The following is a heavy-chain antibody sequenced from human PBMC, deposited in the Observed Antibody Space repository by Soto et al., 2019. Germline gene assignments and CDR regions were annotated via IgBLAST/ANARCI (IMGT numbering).Heavy chain of an antibody. D-gene: IGHD3-3*01. CDR1: GFTFSSYA. CDR2: ISGSGGST. J-gene: IGHJ6*02. CDR3: AKGPYYDFWSGYQTLPKDNYYGMDV. V-gene: IGHV3-23*01. Sequence: GGSLRLSCAASGFTFSSYAMSWVRQAPGKGLEWVSAISGSGGSTYYADSVKGRFTISRDNSKNTLCLQMNSLRAEDTAVYYCAKGPYYDFWSGYQTLPKDNYYGMDVWGQGTTVTVSS.